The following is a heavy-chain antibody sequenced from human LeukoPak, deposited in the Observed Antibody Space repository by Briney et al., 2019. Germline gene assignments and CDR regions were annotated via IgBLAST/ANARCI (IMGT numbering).Heavy chain of an antibody. CDR3: ARVRRIAVAGTGMDY. D-gene: IGHD6-19*01. CDR2: INPNSGGT. J-gene: IGHJ4*02. V-gene: IGHV1-2*02. CDR1: GYTFTGYY. Sequence: GASVKVSCKASGYTFTGYYMHWVRQAPRQGLEWMGWINPNSGGTNYAQKFQGRVTMTRDTSISTAYMELSRLRSDDTAVYYCARVRRIAVAGTGMDYWGQGTLVTVSS.